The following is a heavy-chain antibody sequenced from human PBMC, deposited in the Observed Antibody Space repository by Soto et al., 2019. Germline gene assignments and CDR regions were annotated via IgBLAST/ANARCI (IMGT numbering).Heavy chain of an antibody. V-gene: IGHV4-34*01. D-gene: IGHD2-15*01. J-gene: IGHJ5*02. Sequence: SETLSLTCAVYGGSFSGYYWSWIRQPPGKGLEWIGEINHSGSTNYNPSLKSRVTISVDTSKNQFSLKLSSVTAADTAVYYCARVINCSGGSCYPNWFDPWGQGTLVTVSS. CDR1: GGSFSGYY. CDR3: ARVINCSGGSCYPNWFDP. CDR2: INHSGST.